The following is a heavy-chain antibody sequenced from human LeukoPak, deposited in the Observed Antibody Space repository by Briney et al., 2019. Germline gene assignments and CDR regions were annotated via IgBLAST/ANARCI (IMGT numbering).Heavy chain of an antibody. CDR1: GYTFTSYY. J-gene: IGHJ4*02. V-gene: IGHV1-46*01. Sequence: GASVKVSCEASGYTFTSYYMHWGRQAPGQGLEWMGIINPSGGSTSYAQRFQGRVTMTRDTSTSTVYMELSSLRSEDTAVYYCAREGSCGGDCYYFDYWGQGTLVTVSS. D-gene: IGHD2-21*02. CDR3: AREGSCGGDCYYFDY. CDR2: INPSGGST.